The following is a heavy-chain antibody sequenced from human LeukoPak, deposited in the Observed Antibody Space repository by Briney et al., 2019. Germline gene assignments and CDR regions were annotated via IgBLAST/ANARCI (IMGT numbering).Heavy chain of an antibody. Sequence: GESLKISCKDSGYSFTSYWIGWVRQMPGKGLEWMGIIYPGDSDTRYSPSFQGQVTISADKSISTAYLQWSSLKASDTAMYYCARRGRDWGSSFDYWGQGTLVTVSS. V-gene: IGHV5-51*01. CDR1: GYSFTSYW. CDR2: IYPGDSDT. CDR3: ARRGRDWGSSFDY. D-gene: IGHD7-27*01. J-gene: IGHJ4*02.